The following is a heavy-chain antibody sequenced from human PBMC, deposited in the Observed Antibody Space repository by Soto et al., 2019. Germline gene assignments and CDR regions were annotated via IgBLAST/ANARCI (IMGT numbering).Heavy chain of an antibody. D-gene: IGHD3-3*01. CDR2: ISGYNGNT. Sequence: ASVKVSCKTSGYTFTSYGIIWVRQAPGQGLEWMGWISGYNGNTNYAQKVQGRVTMTTDTSTSTAYMELRSLRSDDTAVYYCARDTEVVIIHYYYYGRDVWGQGTTVTVSS. J-gene: IGHJ6*02. CDR1: GYTFTSYG. CDR3: ARDTEVVIIHYYYYGRDV. V-gene: IGHV1-18*01.